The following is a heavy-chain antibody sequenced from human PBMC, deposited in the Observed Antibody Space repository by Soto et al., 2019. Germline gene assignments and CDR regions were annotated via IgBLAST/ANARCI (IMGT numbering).Heavy chain of an antibody. D-gene: IGHD1-1*01. CDR2: IIPIFGTA. CDR3: ATGTVRDNWFDP. Sequence: SVKVSCKPPGGTFSSYAISWVRQAPGQGLEWMGGIIPIFGTANYAQKFQGRVTITADESTSTAYMELSSLRSEDTAVYYCATGTVRDNWFDPWGHGTLVTVSS. J-gene: IGHJ5*02. CDR1: GGTFSSYA. V-gene: IGHV1-69*13.